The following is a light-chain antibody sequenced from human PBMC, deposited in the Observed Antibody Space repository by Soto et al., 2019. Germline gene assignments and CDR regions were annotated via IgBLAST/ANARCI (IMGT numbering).Light chain of an antibody. CDR3: QQYSSLPHT. CDR1: QSVSNSY. V-gene: IGKV3-20*01. J-gene: IGKJ2*01. CDR2: GIS. Sequence: ESVLTQSPGTLSLSPGERATLSCRASQSVSNSYFAWYQQKPGQAPRLLIYGISTRATGIPDRFSGSGSGTDFTLTINRLEPEDFVVYYCQQYSSLPHTFGQGTTVEVK.